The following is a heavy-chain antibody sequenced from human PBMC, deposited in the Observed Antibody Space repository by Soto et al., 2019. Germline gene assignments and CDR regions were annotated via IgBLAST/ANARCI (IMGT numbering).Heavy chain of an antibody. D-gene: IGHD2-2*01. Sequence: PGGSLRLSCAVSGLTFSYFAMSWVRQAPGKGLEWVSAISGSGGITYYADSVKGRFTISRDNSKNTLFLQMNSLRAEDTAVYYCAKDHCSSTSCSSTIYYYGMDVWGQGTTVTVSS. CDR2: ISGSGGIT. CDR1: GLTFSYFA. V-gene: IGHV3-23*01. J-gene: IGHJ6*02. CDR3: AKDHCSSTSCSSTIYYYGMDV.